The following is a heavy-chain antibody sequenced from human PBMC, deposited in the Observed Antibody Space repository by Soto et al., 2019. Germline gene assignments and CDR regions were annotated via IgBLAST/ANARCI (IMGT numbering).Heavy chain of an antibody. Sequence: GGSLRLACAASGFTFSDYYMTWIRQPPGKGREWVSYISSGGGSIYYADSVKGRFTISRDNARDSLYLQMDSLRADDTALYYWETPGPRGNTYGPPLLGGQGTLVTVSS. J-gene: IGHJ4*02. V-gene: IGHV3-11*01. D-gene: IGHD5-18*01. CDR3: ETPGPRGNTYGPPLL. CDR1: GFTFSDYY. CDR2: ISSGGGSI.